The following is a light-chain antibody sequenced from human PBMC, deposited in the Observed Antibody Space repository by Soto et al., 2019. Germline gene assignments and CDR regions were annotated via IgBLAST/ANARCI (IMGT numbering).Light chain of an antibody. J-gene: IGLJ2*01. CDR3: SSYAGSNIVV. CDR2: EVS. Sequence: QSALTQPPSASGSPGQSVTISCTGTSSDVGGYKDVSWYQQHPGKAPKLMIYEVSKRPSGVPDRFSGSKSGNTASLTVSGLQAEDEADYYCSSYAGSNIVVFGGGTKLTVL. V-gene: IGLV2-8*01. CDR1: SSDVGGYKD.